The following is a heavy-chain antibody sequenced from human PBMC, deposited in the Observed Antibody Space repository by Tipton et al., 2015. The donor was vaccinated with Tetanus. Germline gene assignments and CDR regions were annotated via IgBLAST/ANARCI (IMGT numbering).Heavy chain of an antibody. D-gene: IGHD4-23*01. Sequence: TLSLTCAVSGGSISSGGYSWSWIRQPPGKGLEWIGYIYHSGSTYYNPSLKSRVTISADTTKKQFSLNLRSVTAADTAVYYCAGLPVGGGYSAHHYFLHWGQGTLVTVSS. CDR3: AGLPVGGGYSAHHYFLH. J-gene: IGHJ4*02. CDR1: GGSISSGGYS. V-gene: IGHV4-30-2*02. CDR2: IYHSGST.